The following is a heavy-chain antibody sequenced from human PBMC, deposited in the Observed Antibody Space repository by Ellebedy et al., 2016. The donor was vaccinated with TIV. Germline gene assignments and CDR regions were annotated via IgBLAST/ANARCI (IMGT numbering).Heavy chain of an antibody. V-gene: IGHV3-30*01. CDR2: ISYEGSNK. Sequence: GGSLRLXXAASGFTFSDYAMHWVRQAPGKGLEWVAVISYEGSNKYYAASVQGRFTISRDNSKSMVFLEMNNLRNEDTAVYYCAREGKQWLILTDFDYWGQGTLVTVSS. D-gene: IGHD6-19*01. CDR1: GFTFSDYA. J-gene: IGHJ4*02. CDR3: AREGKQWLILTDFDY.